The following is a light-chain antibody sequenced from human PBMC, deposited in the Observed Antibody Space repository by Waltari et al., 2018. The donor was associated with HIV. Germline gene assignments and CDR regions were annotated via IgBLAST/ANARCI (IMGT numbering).Light chain of an antibody. Sequence: QSALTQPASVSGSLGPSVIISCTGTSADVGRRNVASWSQQHPGKVPKLLIFEVNKRPSGISSRFVGSKSGNTASRKIACLQVDDDAVHYCCSFAGDKDGQISTYGFGTGTTVTLL. CDR3: CSFAGDKDGQISTYG. J-gene: IGLJ1*01. CDR2: EVN. CDR1: SADVGRRNV. V-gene: IGLV2-23*02.